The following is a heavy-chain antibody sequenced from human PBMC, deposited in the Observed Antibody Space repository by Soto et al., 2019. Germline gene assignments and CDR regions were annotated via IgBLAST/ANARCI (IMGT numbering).Heavy chain of an antibody. CDR2: IYPGDSDA. CDR1: GYSFSTHW. CDR3: ARSQFDYVWGTSGYFDS. V-gene: IGHV5-51*01. D-gene: IGHD3-16*01. J-gene: IGHJ4*02. Sequence: LKISCKGSGYSFSTHWVGWVRQMPGKGLEWMGIIYPGDSDARYSPSFKGQVTIPVDESTTTAFLQWSSLKASDTAMYFCARSQFDYVWGTSGYFDSWGQGTLVTVSS.